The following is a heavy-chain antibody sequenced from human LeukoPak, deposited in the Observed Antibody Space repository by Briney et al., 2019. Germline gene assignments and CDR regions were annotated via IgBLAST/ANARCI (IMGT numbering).Heavy chain of an antibody. CDR1: GFXFTDYP. D-gene: IGHD3-16*01. CDR3: ARDQRFAFDY. CDR2: IRTSAASAYNT. Sequence: GGSLRLSCAASGFXFTDYPINWVRQAPGRGLEWVANIRTSAASAYNTNYADSVQGRVIISRDDAKKTLYLHMNGLRDDDTAVYYCARDQRFAFDYWGQGSLVTVSS. J-gene: IGHJ4*02. V-gene: IGHV3-48*02.